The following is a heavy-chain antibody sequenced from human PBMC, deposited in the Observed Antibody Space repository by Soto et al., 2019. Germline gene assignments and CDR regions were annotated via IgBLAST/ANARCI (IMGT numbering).Heavy chain of an antibody. D-gene: IGHD4-4*01. Sequence: QLQLQESGPGLVKPSETLSLTCTVSGGSISSSSYYWGWIRQPPGKGLEWIGSIYYSGSTYYNPSLKSRVTISVDTSKNQFSLKLSSVTAADTAVYYCAGRTVTTPNWFYPWGQGTLVTVSS. J-gene: IGHJ5*02. CDR1: GGSISSSSYY. V-gene: IGHV4-39*01. CDR3: AGRTVTTPNWFYP. CDR2: IYYSGST.